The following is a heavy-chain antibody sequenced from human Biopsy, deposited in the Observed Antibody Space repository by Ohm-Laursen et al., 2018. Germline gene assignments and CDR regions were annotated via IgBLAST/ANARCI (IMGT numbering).Heavy chain of an antibody. Sequence: SVTLSLTCSVSGCDINNYYWSWIRQPAGKGLEWIGRIYPGGSTNYNPSLKSQVTMSVDKSKKQLPLKVRSVTAADTAVYYCARGEYSSSIFDHWGQGTLVTVSS. V-gene: IGHV4-4*07. CDR2: IYPGGST. CDR1: GCDINNYY. CDR3: ARGEYSSSIFDH. J-gene: IGHJ4*02. D-gene: IGHD6-6*01.